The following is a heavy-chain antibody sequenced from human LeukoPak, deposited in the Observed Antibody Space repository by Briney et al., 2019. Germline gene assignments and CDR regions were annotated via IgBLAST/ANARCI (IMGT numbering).Heavy chain of an antibody. CDR2: IISTSIYI. CDR3: ARVAPGYSGYSSAWYTDY. Sequence: GGSLRLSCAASGFAFNSYTMMWVRQAPGKGLEYVSSIISTSIYIYYADSVKGRFTISRDNAKHSLYLQMNSLRAEDTAVDYGARVAPGYSGYSSAWYTDYWGQGALVSVSS. CDR1: GFAFNSYT. V-gene: IGHV3-21*01. J-gene: IGHJ4*02. D-gene: IGHD6-19*01.